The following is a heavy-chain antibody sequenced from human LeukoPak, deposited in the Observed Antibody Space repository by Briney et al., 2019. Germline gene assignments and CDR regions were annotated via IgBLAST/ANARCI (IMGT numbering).Heavy chain of an antibody. CDR3: ANEIRPNDY. J-gene: IGHJ4*02. V-gene: IGHV3-23*01. D-gene: IGHD4-17*01. CDR1: EFDFSSHA. CDR2: ISISGSKT. Sequence: GGSLRLSCAASEFDFSSHAMTWVRQAPGKGLEWVSAISISGSKTYYADSVKGRFTISRDNSKNTLYLQMSSLRAEDTAVYYCANEIRPNDYWGQGTQVTVSS.